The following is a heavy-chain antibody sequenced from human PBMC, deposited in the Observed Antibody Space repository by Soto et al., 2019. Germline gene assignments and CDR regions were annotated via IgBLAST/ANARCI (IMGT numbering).Heavy chain of an antibody. CDR1: GFTFSSYS. J-gene: IGHJ4*02. CDR3: AREFTVGSTKAVLAY. Sequence: GGSLRLSCVVSGFTFSSYSMYWVRQAPGKGLEWVTIISYDGNNKYYADFVKGRFTVSRDNSKNTLYLQMTSLRAEDTAVYYCAREFTVGSTKAVLAYWGQGTPVTVSS. V-gene: IGHV3-30-3*01. CDR2: ISYDGNNK. D-gene: IGHD1-26*01.